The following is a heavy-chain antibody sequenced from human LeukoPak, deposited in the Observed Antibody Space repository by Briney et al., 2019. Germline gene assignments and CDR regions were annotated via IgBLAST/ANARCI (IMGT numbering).Heavy chain of an antibody. J-gene: IGHJ4*02. Sequence: GASVKVSCKASGYTFTGYYMHWVRQAPGQGLEWMGWINPNSGGTNYAQKFQGRVTMTRDTSISTAYMELSRLRSDDTAVYYCAREGVDWNHSAYYFDYWGQGTLVTVSS. D-gene: IGHD1-1*01. CDR2: INPNSGGT. CDR1: GYTFTGYY. V-gene: IGHV1-2*02. CDR3: AREGVDWNHSAYYFDY.